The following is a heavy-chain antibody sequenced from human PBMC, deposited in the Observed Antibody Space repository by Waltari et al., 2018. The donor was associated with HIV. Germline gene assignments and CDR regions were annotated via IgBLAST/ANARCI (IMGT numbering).Heavy chain of an antibody. V-gene: IGHV2-5*01. CDR2: IYWNDDK. CDR1: GFSLSTNAVG. Sequence: QITLKESGPTLVKPTQTLTLTCTFSGFSLSTNAVGVGWIRQPPGKALEWLALIYWNDDKRQSPSLKSRLTITKDTSKNQVVLTMTNMDPVDTATYYCAHSAQMAYFDYWGQGTLVTVSS. J-gene: IGHJ4*02. CDR3: AHSAQMAYFDY.